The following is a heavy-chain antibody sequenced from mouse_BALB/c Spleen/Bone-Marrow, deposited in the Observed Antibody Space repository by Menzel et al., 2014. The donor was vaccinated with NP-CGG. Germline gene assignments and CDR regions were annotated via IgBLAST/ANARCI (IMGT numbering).Heavy chain of an antibody. CDR1: VYTFTNYV. J-gene: IGHJ4*01. CDR2: INPYNDGT. V-gene: IGHV1-14*01. CDR3: ARGGGNFFPPMDY. Sequence: ELKLQESGPELVKPGASVKMSCKASVYTFTNYVIHWVKQKPGQGLEWIGYINPYNDGTKYNEKFRGKATLTSDKSSSTAYMELSSLTSEDSAVYYCARGGGNFFPPMDYWGQGTSVPVSS. D-gene: IGHD2-1*01.